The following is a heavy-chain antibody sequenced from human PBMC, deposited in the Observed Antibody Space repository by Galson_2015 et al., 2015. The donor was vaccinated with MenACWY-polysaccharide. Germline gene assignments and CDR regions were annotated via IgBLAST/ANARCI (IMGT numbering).Heavy chain of an antibody. CDR1: GFTFSSCA. CDR3: AREWSSKGVFDC. CDR2: ISGSGGKT. D-gene: IGHD3-3*01. J-gene: IGHJ4*02. Sequence: SLRLSCAASGFTFSSCAMSWVRQAPGKGLEWVSAISGSGGKTYYPDSVKGRFTISRDNSKNTLYLHMNSLRDEDTAIYYCAREWSSKGVFDCWGPGTLVALSS. V-gene: IGHV3-23*01.